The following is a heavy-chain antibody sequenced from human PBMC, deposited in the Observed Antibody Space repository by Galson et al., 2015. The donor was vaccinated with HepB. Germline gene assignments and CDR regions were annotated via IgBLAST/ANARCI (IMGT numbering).Heavy chain of an antibody. Sequence: QSGAEVKKPGESLTISFKGSGYSFTSYWIGWVRQMPGKGLEWMGIIYPGDSDTRFSASFQSQVTISADKSISTAYLQWSSLKAEDTAMYYWARLASSGYDPFDYWGQGTMVTVSS. V-gene: IGHV5-51*01. CDR1: GYSFTSYW. CDR3: ARLASSGYDPFDY. J-gene: IGHJ4*02. CDR2: IYPGDSDT. D-gene: IGHD3-22*01.